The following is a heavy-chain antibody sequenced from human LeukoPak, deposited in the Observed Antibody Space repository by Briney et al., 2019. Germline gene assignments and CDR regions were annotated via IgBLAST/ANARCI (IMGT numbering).Heavy chain of an antibody. V-gene: IGHV3-74*01. D-gene: IGHD3-10*01. Sequence: GRSLRLSCAASGFTFSSYAMHWVRQAPGKGLVWVSHINSDGTTTSYADSVKGRFTISRDNFKNTLYLQMNSLRVEDTAVYYCARDLLLWFDPWGQGTLVTVSS. CDR2: INSDGTTT. J-gene: IGHJ5*02. CDR3: ARDLLLWFDP. CDR1: GFTFSSYA.